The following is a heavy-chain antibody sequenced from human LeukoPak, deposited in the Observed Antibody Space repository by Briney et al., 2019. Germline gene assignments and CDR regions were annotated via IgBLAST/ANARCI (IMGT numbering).Heavy chain of an antibody. CDR2: ISWNSGSI. CDR1: GFTFDDYA. V-gene: IGHV3-9*03. J-gene: IGHJ4*02. Sequence: GGSLRLSCAASGFTFDDYALHWVRQVQGKGLEWVSGISWNSGSIGYADSVKGRFTISRDNAKNSLYLQMNSLRAEDMALYYCAEIVGATTPKDYWGQGTLVTVSS. CDR3: AEIVGATTPKDY. D-gene: IGHD1-26*01.